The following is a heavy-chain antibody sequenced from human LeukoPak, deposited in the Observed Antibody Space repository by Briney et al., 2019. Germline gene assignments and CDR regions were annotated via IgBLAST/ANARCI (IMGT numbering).Heavy chain of an antibody. CDR3: TRNLAGTGDFDY. D-gene: IGHD3-10*01. J-gene: IGHJ4*02. V-gene: IGHV1-8*01. CDR1: GYTFTSYD. Sequence: GASVKVSCKASGYTFTSYDFNWVRQANGQGLEWLGWMNPNSGNTGYAQKFQGRVTMTRDTSMNTAYMELSSLRSEDTAVYYCTRNLAGTGDFDYWGQGTLVSVSS. CDR2: MNPNSGNT.